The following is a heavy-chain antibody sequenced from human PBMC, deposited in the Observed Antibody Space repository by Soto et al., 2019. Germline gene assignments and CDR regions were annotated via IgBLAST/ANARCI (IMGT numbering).Heavy chain of an antibody. J-gene: IGHJ3*02. D-gene: IGHD6-13*01. CDR3: ARESRSRDAFDI. Sequence: ASVKVSCKASGYTFSIYDINWVRQATGQGLEWMGWMNPNSGNTGYAQKFQGRVTMTRNTSRGTAYMELSSLRSEDTAVYYCARESRSRDAFDIWGQGTMVTVSS. CDR1: GYTFSIYD. CDR2: MNPNSGNT. V-gene: IGHV1-8*02.